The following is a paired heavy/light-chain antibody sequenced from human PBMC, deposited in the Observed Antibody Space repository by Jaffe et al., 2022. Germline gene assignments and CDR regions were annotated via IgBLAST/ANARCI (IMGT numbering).Heavy chain of an antibody. CDR1: GFFVNSNF. V-gene: IGHV3-66*02. CDR3: ARDVRHDYRDYDAFDF. D-gene: IGHD4-17*01. CDR2: LYSGGNT. Sequence: QLVESGGGLVQPGGSLRLSCAASGFFVNSNFMTWVRQAPGKGLEWVSILYSGGNTYYAESVEGRFTISRDNSKNTLYLQMNSLRAEDTAVYYCARDVRHDYRDYDAFDFWGQGTMVIVSS. J-gene: IGHJ3*01.
Light chain of an antibody. Sequence: DIQMTQSPTSLSASLGDRVTITCRASQSIGSHLNWYQHKPGEAPKVLIYAASNLQSGVPSRFSGSGSGTDFTLIISSLQPEDFATYYCQQSFSRWTFGQGTKVEIK. CDR2: AAS. CDR1: QSIGSH. J-gene: IGKJ1*01. CDR3: QQSFSRWT. V-gene: IGKV1-39*01.